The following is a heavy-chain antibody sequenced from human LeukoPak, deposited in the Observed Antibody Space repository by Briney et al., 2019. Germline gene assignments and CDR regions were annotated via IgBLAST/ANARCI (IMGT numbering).Heavy chain of an antibody. D-gene: IGHD3-22*01. V-gene: IGHV3-23*01. CDR1: GFTFSNAW. Sequence: PGGSLRLSCAASGFTFSNAWMSWVRQAPGKGLEWVSAISGSGGSTYYADSVKGRFTISRDNSKNTLYLQMNSLRAEDTAVYYCAKDRTYYYDSSGYLLDYWGQGTLVTVSS. J-gene: IGHJ4*02. CDR3: AKDRTYYYDSSGYLLDY. CDR2: ISGSGGST.